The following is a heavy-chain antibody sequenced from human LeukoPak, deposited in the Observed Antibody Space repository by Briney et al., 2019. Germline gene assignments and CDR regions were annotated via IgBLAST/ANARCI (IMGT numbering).Heavy chain of an antibody. CDR2: INPNSGGT. CDR1: GYTFTGYY. Sequence: GASVKVSCKASGYTFTGYYMHWVRQAPGQGLEWMGWINPNSGGTNYAQKFQGRVAMTRDTSISTAYMELSRLRSDDTAVYYCARDGHDILTGYPDYWGRGTLVTVSS. CDR3: ARDGHDILTGYPDY. J-gene: IGHJ4*02. D-gene: IGHD3-9*01. V-gene: IGHV1-2*02.